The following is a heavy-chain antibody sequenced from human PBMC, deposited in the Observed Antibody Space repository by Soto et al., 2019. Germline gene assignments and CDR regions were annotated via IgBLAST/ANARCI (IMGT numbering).Heavy chain of an antibody. Sequence: PGGSLRLSYAASGFTFSSYAMSWVRQAPGKGLEWVSAISGSGDSTYYADSVKGRFTISRDNSKNTLYLQMNSLRAEDTAVYYCAKGAYSYGYWGFDPWGQGTLVTVSS. CDR3: AKGAYSYGYWGFDP. J-gene: IGHJ5*02. CDR2: ISGSGDST. V-gene: IGHV3-23*01. CDR1: GFTFSSYA. D-gene: IGHD5-18*01.